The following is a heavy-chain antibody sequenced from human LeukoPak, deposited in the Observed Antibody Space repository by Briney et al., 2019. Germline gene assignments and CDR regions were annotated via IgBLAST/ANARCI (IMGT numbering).Heavy chain of an antibody. V-gene: IGHV3-48*04. CDR2: ISSSSSTI. D-gene: IGHD3-22*01. J-gene: IGHJ4*02. CDR1: GFTFSSYS. CDR3: AREIYYDTSGYYGSVY. Sequence: GGSLRLSCAASGFTFSSYSMNWVRQAPGKGLEWVSYISSSSSTIYYADSVKGRFTISRGNAKNSLYLQMNSLRAEDSAVYYCAREIYYDTSGYYGSVYWGQGTLVTVSS.